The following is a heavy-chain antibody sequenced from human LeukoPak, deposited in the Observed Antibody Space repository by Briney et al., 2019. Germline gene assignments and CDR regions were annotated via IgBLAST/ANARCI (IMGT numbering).Heavy chain of an antibody. J-gene: IGHJ6*03. V-gene: IGHV3-30*18. CDR2: ISYDGSNK. CDR1: GFTFSSYG. D-gene: IGHD3-22*01. Sequence: GGSLRLSCAASGFTFSSYGMHWVRQAPGKGLEWVAIISYDGSNKYYADSVKGRFTISRDNSKNTLYLQMNSLRAEDTAIYYCAKDSTMIVFYYYMDVWGKGTTVTVSS. CDR3: AKDSTMIVFYYYMDV.